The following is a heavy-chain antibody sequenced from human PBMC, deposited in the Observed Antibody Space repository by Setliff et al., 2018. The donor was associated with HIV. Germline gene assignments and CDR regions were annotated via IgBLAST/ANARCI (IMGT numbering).Heavy chain of an antibody. D-gene: IGHD5-12*01. CDR2: IIPIFGTA. J-gene: IGHJ3*01. CDR3: ARTSGDAYNYEGAFDV. Sequence: SVKVSCKASGGTFSSYVISWVRQAPGQGLEWMGEIIPIFGTANYAQKFQGRVTITTDESTSTAYMDLSSLKSEDTAIYYCARTSGDAYNYEGAFDVWGQGTLVTVSS. V-gene: IGHV1-69*05. CDR1: GGTFSSYV.